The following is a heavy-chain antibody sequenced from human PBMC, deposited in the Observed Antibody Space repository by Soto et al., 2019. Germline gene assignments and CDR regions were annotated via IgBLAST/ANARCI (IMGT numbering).Heavy chain of an antibody. CDR3: ARVVRDYPFYYYYMDV. D-gene: IGHD2-2*01. J-gene: IGHJ6*03. Sequence: QLQLQESGPGLVKPSETLSLTCTVSSGSISSSSYFWGWIRQPPGKGLEWIGNIYYSGSTYYNPSLKSRVTISVDTPKNLFSLKLSSVTAADTAVYYCARVVRDYPFYYYYMDVWVKGTTDTVSS. CDR2: IYYSGST. V-gene: IGHV4-39*01. CDR1: SGSISSSSYF.